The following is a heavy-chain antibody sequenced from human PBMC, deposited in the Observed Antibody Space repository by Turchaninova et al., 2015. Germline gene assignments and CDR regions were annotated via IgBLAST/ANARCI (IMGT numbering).Heavy chain of an antibody. J-gene: IGHJ4*02. CDR2: MYSDVT. V-gene: IGHV3-53*01. D-gene: IGHD1/OR15-1a*01. Sequence: EVQLEESGGGWIQPGGSLRLSCTVVGSEFSFSGHSMSWVRQAPGRGLEWVSFMYSDVTDYADSVRGRFTISTDNSRTTLYLQMNSLRAEDTAVYYCARGMIGTIPAEYWGQGTLVTVSS. CDR1: EFSFSGHS. CDR3: ARGMIGTIPAEY.